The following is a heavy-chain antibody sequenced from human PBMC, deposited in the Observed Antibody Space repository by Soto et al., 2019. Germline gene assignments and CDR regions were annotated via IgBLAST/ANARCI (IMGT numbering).Heavy chain of an antibody. CDR2: ISSSSYI. D-gene: IGHD5-18*01. V-gene: IGHV3-21*01. CDR1: GFTFSSYS. J-gene: IGHJ6*02. Sequence: EVQLVESGGGLVKPGGSLRLSCAASGFTFSSYSMNWVRQAPGKGLEWVSSISSSSYIYYADSVKGRFTISRDNAKNSLYLQMNSLRAEDTAVYYCARDKVDTAMVTYYYYYYGMDVWGQGTTVTVSS. CDR3: ARDKVDTAMVTYYYYYYGMDV.